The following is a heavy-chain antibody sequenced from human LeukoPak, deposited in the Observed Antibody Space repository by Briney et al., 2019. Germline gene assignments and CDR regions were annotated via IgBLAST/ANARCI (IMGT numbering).Heavy chain of an antibody. V-gene: IGHV3-23*01. J-gene: IGHJ3*02. CDR2: ISGSGGST. Sequence: PGGSLRLSCAASGFTFSSYAMSWVRQAPGKGLEWVSAISGSGGSTYYADSVKGRFTISRDNSKNTLYLQMNSLRAEDTAVYYCAKDQRFYYDSSGYYPNDAFDIWGQGTMVTVSS. CDR1: GFTFSSYA. CDR3: AKDQRFYYDSSGYYPNDAFDI. D-gene: IGHD3-22*01.